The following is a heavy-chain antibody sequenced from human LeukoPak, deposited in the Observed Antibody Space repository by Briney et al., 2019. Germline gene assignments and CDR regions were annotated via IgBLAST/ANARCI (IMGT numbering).Heavy chain of an antibody. CDR2: IFHSGST. Sequence: PSETLSLTCTVSGGSISNYYWTWLRQPPGKGLEWIGYIFHSGSTKYNPSLQSRVTISVVTSKTRFYLKLSSVTAADTAVYYCARHSPTYYDFDYWGQGTLVTVSS. J-gene: IGHJ4*02. D-gene: IGHD3-10*01. CDR1: GGSISNYY. CDR3: ARHSPTYYDFDY. V-gene: IGHV4-59*08.